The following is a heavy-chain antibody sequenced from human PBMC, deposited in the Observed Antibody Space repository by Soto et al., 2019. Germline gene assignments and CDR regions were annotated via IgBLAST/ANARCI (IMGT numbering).Heavy chain of an antibody. J-gene: IGHJ4*02. V-gene: IGHV1-3*01. CDR3: ARARPYYYYSSGYYPEFAY. D-gene: IGHD3-22*01. Sequence: GASVKVSCKASGYTFTSYAMHWVRQAPGQRLEWMGWINAGNGNTKYSQKFQGRVTITRDTSASTAYMELSSLRSEDTAVYYCARARPYYYYSSGYYPEFAYWGQGTLVPVSS. CDR2: INAGNGNT. CDR1: GYTFTSYA.